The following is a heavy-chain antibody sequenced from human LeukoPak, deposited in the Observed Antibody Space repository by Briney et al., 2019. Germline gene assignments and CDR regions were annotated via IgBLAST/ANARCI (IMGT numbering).Heavy chain of an antibody. J-gene: IGHJ4*02. V-gene: IGHV1-69*05. D-gene: IGHD4-17*01. CDR2: TMPLYGTA. Sequence: GASVKVSCKASGGTFSSCPISWVRQAPGQGLEFMGGTMPLYGTANYAQKFQGRVAITTDESTSTAYMELRSLRSEDTAVYYCASYPAGYGDYFPYWGQGTLVTVSS. CDR1: GGTFSSCP. CDR3: ASYPAGYGDYFPY.